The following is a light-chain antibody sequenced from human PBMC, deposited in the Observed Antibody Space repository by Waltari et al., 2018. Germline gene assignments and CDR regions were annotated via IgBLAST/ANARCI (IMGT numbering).Light chain of an antibody. V-gene: IGLV7-43*01. CDR2: TTS. J-gene: IGLJ3*02. CDR1: TGAVTSGYI. CDR3: LLNHGGAWV. Sequence: QTVVTQEPSLTVSPGGTVTLTCASSTGAVTSGYIPNWFQQKPGQAPRALIYTTSNKHPWTPARLSGAPLGGKAALTLSGVQPEDEAEYYCLLNHGGAWVFGGGTKLTVL.